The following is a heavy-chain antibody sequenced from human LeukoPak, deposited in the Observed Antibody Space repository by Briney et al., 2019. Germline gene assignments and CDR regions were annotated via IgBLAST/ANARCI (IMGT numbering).Heavy chain of an antibody. D-gene: IGHD2-15*01. J-gene: IGHJ5*02. CDR3: AKANVVAAMADWFDP. CDR1: GFTFSSYW. CDR2: ISGSGGST. Sequence: GGSLRLSCAASGFTFSSYWMSWVRQAPGKGLEWVSAISGSGGSTYYADSVKGRFTISRDNSKNTLYLQMNSLRAEDTAVYYCAKANVVAAMADWFDPWGQGTLVTVSS. V-gene: IGHV3-23*01.